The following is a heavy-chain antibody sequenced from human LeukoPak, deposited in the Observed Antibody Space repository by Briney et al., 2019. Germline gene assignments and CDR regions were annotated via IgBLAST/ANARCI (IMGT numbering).Heavy chain of an antibody. V-gene: IGHV3-23*01. Sequence: GGSLRLSCAASGFTFSSYAMSWVRQAPGKGLEWVSAISGSGGSTYYADSVKGRFTISRDNSKNTLYLQMNSLRAEDTAVYYCASSSFTAMVTYYFDYWGQGTLVTVSS. D-gene: IGHD5-18*01. CDR2: ISGSGGST. CDR1: GFTFSSYA. J-gene: IGHJ4*02. CDR3: ASSSFTAMVTYYFDY.